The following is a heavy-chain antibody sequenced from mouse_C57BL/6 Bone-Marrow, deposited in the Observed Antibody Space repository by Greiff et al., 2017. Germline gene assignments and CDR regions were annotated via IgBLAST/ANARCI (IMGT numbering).Heavy chain of an antibody. CDR1: GYTFTSYG. CDR2: IYPRSGNT. Sequence: LVESGAELARPGASVKLSRKASGYTFTSYGISWVKQRTGQGLEWIGEIYPRSGNTYYNEKFKGKATLTADKSSSTAYMELRSLTSEDSAVYFCARSGLRRGFAYWGQGTLVTVSA. D-gene: IGHD2-4*01. V-gene: IGHV1-81*01. J-gene: IGHJ3*01. CDR3: ARSGLRRGFAY.